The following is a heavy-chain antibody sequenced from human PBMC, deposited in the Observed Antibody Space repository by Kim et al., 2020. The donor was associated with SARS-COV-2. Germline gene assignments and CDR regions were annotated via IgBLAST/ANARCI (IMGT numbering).Heavy chain of an antibody. CDR1: GGSISSGGYY. CDR2: IYYSGST. D-gene: IGHD2-15*01. CDR3: ARARLRVLIVVDCFDY. V-gene: IGHV4-31*03. Sequence: SETLSLTCTVSGGSISSGGYYWSWIRQHPGKGLEWIGYIYYSGSTYYNPSLKSRVTISVDTSKNQFSLKLSSVTAAYTAVYYCARARLRVLIVVDCFDYWGQGTLVTVSS. J-gene: IGHJ4*02.